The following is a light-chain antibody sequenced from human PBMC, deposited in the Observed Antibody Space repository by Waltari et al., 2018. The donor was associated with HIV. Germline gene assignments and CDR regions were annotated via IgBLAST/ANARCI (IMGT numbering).Light chain of an antibody. Sequence: SYELTQPSSVSVSPGQTARITCSGDLLARKYIRWFQHKPGQAPLLIIYKDDVRPEGIPERFSGSSSGTTFTLTITGAQADDEADYYCYSATDDIQVFGGGTRLSVL. J-gene: IGLJ2*01. CDR3: YSATDDIQV. V-gene: IGLV3-27*01. CDR2: KDD. CDR1: LLARKY.